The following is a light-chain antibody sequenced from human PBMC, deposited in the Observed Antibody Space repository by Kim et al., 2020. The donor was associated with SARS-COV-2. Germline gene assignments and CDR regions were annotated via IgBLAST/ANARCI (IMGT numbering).Light chain of an antibody. J-gene: IGLJ2*01. CDR2: QNN. Sequence: SYELTQPPSVSVSPGQTASITCSGDKLGDKYACWYQQKPGQYPVLVIYQNNNRPSGIPERFSGSNSGNTATLTISGTQAMDEADYYCQAWDSGTAVFGGGTQLTVL. CDR3: QAWDSGTAV. CDR1: KLGDKY. V-gene: IGLV3-1*01.